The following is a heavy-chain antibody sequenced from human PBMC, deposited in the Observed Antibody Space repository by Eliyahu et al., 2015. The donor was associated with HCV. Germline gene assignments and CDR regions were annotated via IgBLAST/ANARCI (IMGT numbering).Heavy chain of an antibody. CDR1: XGSFSGYY. J-gene: IGHJ3*02. V-gene: IGHV4-34*01. D-gene: IGHD7-27*01. CDR3: ASRLGTKGAFDI. Sequence: QVQLQQWGAGLLKPSETLSLTCAVXXGSFSGYYWXWIRQPPGKGLEWIGEINHSGXTNYNPSLKSRVTISVDTSKNQFSLKLSSVTAADTAVYYCASRLGTKGAFDIWGQGTMVTVSS. CDR2: INHSGXT.